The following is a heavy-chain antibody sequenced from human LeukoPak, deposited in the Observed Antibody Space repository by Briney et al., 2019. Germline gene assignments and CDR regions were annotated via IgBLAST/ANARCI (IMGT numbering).Heavy chain of an antibody. CDR2: IRWSGGTV. Sequence: PGGSLRLSCVASGFTFPHYGMSWVRQAPGKGLEGVSGIRWSGGTVGYADSVKGRLTISRDDAKNSVYLQMNNLGVDDTAFYYCTRGDGDDVGFFDLWGRGTLVTVSS. CDR1: GFTFPHYG. J-gene: IGHJ2*01. V-gene: IGHV3-20*04. CDR3: TRGDGDDVGFFDL. D-gene: IGHD4-17*01.